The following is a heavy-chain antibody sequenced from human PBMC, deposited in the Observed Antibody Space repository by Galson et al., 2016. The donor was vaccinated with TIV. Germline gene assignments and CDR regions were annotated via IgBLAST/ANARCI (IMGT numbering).Heavy chain of an antibody. D-gene: IGHD3-3*01. V-gene: IGHV4-61*09. J-gene: IGHJ6*02. Sequence: TLSLTCTVSGDSISRGAFYWTWTRQPAGKGLEWIGHLSSGGTTNYNPSFKGRVTMSLDTSKNQFSLKVTSVTAADTAVYYCARGRRGADSWSGYAFHDMDVWGQGTTVTVSS. CDR3: ARGRRGADSWSGYAFHDMDV. CDR1: GDSISRGAFY. CDR2: LSSGGTT.